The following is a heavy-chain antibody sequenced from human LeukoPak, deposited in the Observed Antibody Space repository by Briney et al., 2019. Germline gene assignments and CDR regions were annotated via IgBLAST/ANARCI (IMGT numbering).Heavy chain of an antibody. D-gene: IGHD4-17*01. CDR2: ISSSSSYI. V-gene: IGHV3-21*01. CDR1: VFTFSSYS. CDR3: AREVTVITKNAFDI. J-gene: IGHJ3*02. Sequence: PGGSLRLSCAPCVFTFSSYSMNCVREAPGKGLEWVSPISSSSSYIYYAHSVRGRFTISRDNAKNSLYLQMNSLRAEDTAVYYCAREVTVITKNAFDIWGQGAMVTVSS.